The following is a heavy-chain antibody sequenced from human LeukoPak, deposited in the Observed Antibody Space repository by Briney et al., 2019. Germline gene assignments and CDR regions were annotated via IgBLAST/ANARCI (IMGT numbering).Heavy chain of an antibody. CDR1: GFAFSSYW. V-gene: IGHV3-74*01. D-gene: IGHD2/OR15-2a*01. J-gene: IGHJ4*02. CDR2: INTDGSST. Sequence: GGSLRLSCAASGFAFSSYWMHWVRKAPGKGLVWVSRINTDGSSTTYADSVKGRFTISRDNAKNTLYLQMNSLSAEDTAVYYCARHNNYWGQGTLVTVSS. CDR3: ARHNNY.